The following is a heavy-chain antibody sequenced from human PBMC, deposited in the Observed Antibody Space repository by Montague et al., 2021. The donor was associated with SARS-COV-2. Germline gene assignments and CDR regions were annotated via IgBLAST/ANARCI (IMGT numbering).Heavy chain of an antibody. CDR2: IYHSGST. CDR3: ARDATMVSHSYFDY. J-gene: IGHJ4*02. CDR1: GGSFSGYY. D-gene: IGHD4/OR15-4a*01. V-gene: IGHV4-34*01. Sequence: SETLSLTCAVYGGSFSGYYWNWIRQPPGKGLEWIGEIYHSGSTDYNPSLKSRVTISVDKSKNQFSLKLSSVTAADTAVYYCARDATMVSHSYFDYWGRGTLVTVSS.